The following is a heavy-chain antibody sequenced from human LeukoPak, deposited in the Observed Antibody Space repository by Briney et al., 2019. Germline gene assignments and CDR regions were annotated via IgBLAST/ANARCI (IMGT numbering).Heavy chain of an antibody. D-gene: IGHD3-16*01. CDR1: GFTFSSYS. J-gene: IGHJ4*02. V-gene: IGHV3-21*01. Sequence: GGSLRLSCAASGFTFSSYSMNWVRQAPGKGLEWVSSISSSSSYIYYADSVKGRFTISRDNAKNSLYPQMNSLRAEDTAVYYCAKEEERFAAWGYFDSWGQGSLVTVSS. CDR3: AKEEERFAAWGYFDS. CDR2: ISSSSSYI.